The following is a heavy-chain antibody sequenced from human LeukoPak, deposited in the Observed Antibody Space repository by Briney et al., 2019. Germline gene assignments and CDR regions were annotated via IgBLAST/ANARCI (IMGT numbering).Heavy chain of an antibody. CDR3: ARADYGDYVDY. J-gene: IGHJ4*02. CDR2: INSDGSST. D-gene: IGHD4-17*01. V-gene: IGHV3-74*01. CDR1: GFTFSSYW. Sequence: PGGSLRLSCAASGFTFSSYWMHWVRQAPGKGLVWVSRINSDGSSTSYADSVKGRFTISRDNAKNTLYLQMNSLGAEDTAVYYCARADYGDYVDYWGQGTLVTVSS.